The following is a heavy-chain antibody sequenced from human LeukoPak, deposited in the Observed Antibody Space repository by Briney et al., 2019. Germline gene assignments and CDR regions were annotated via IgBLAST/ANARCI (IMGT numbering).Heavy chain of an antibody. CDR1: DASVSGYY. Sequence: PSEPLSLTCTVPDASVSGYYWSWIRLPAGKALGWVGRLYNNGSTNCNPSLKSRVTMSVDTSKHQLSLRLKSVTAADTAVYYCTRDIGSGDYVFFDSWGQGTRVIVSS. D-gene: IGHD4-17*01. V-gene: IGHV4-4*07. J-gene: IGHJ4*02. CDR3: TRDIGSGDYVFFDS. CDR2: LYNNGST.